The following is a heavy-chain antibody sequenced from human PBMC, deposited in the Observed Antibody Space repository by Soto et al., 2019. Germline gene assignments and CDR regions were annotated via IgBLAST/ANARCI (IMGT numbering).Heavy chain of an antibody. CDR1: GFTFSAYS. CDR3: ARADYYETSPYYFSGWFDP. V-gene: IGHV3-21*01. CDR2: ISSSSSSI. D-gene: IGHD3-22*01. Sequence: PGGSLRLSCAASGFTFSAYSMNWVRQAPGKGLEWVSSISSSSSSIYYADSVKGRFTISRDNAKTSLYLQMNSLRAEDTAVYYCARADYYETSPYYFSGWFDPWGQGTLVTVSS. J-gene: IGHJ5*02.